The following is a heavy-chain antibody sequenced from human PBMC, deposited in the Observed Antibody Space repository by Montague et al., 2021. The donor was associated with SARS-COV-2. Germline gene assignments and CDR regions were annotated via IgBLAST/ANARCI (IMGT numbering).Heavy chain of an antibody. J-gene: IGHJ4*02. CDR3: AKGFTSWPRGLFDY. CDR2: ISGSDDTT. CDR1: GFTLSSYA. V-gene: IGHV3-23*01. D-gene: IGHD2-2*01. Sequence: SLSLSCAASGFTLSSYAMNWVRQAPGKGLGWVSSISGSDDTTYYADSVKGRFTISRDSSKNTLYLQMNSLRVEETAVYYCAKGFTSWPRGLFDYWGQGSLVTVSS.